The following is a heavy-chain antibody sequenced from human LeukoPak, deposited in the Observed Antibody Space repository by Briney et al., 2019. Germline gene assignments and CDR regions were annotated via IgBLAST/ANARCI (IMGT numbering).Heavy chain of an antibody. V-gene: IGHV3-23*01. D-gene: IGHD3-9*01. J-gene: IGHJ4*02. CDR3: AKPRRDYDILTASDY. CDR1: GFTFSSYA. CDR2: ISGSGSST. Sequence: GGSLRLSCAASGFTFSSYAMSWVRQAPGRWLEWVSGISGSGSSTYYADSVKGRSTISRDNSKNTMYLQMNSLRAEDTAVYFCAKPRRDYDILTASDYWGQGTLVTVSS.